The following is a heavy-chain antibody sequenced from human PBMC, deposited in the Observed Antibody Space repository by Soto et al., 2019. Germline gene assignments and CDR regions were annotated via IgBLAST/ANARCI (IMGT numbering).Heavy chain of an antibody. CDR3: ARTYYYDSSGYYFRY. Sequence: AASVKVSCKASGGTFSSYTISWVRQAPGQGLEWMGGIIPIFGTANYAQKFQGRVTITADKSTSTAYMELSSLRSEDTAVYYCARTYYYDSSGYYFRYWGQGTLVTVSS. V-gene: IGHV1-69*06. D-gene: IGHD3-22*01. CDR1: GGTFSSYT. CDR2: IIPIFGTA. J-gene: IGHJ4*02.